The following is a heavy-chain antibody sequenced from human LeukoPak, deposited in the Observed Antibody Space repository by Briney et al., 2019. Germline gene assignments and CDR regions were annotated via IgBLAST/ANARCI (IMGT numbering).Heavy chain of an antibody. Sequence: ASVKVSCKASGYTFTGYYMHWVRQAPGQGLEWMGWISPNSGGTNYAQKFQGRVTMTRDTSISTAYMELSGLRSDDTAVYYCARDRRIAVAGTGMDYWGQGTLVTVSS. CDR2: ISPNSGGT. CDR3: ARDRRIAVAGTGMDY. D-gene: IGHD6-19*01. CDR1: GYTFTGYY. V-gene: IGHV1-2*02. J-gene: IGHJ4*02.